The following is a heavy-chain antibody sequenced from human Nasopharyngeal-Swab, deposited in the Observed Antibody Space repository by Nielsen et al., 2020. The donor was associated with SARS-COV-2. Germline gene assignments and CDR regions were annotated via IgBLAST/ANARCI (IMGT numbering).Heavy chain of an antibody. J-gene: IGHJ3*02. CDR1: GYTFTSYY. V-gene: IGHV1-46*01. D-gene: IGHD3-22*01. CDR3: ARTGGNDSSGYHDAFDI. CDR2: INPRGGST. Sequence: ASVKVSCKASGYTFTSYYMHWVRQAPGQGLEWMGIINPRGGSTSYAQKFQGRVTMTRDTSTSTVYMELSSLRSEDTAVYYCARTGGNDSSGYHDAFDIWGQGTMVTVSS.